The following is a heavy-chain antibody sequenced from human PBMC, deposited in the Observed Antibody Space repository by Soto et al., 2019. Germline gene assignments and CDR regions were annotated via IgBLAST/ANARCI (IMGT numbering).Heavy chain of an antibody. V-gene: IGHV3-30*18. CDR3: AKVVRADSTSSNFYYYSGMDV. Sequence: QVQMVDSGGGVVQPGRSLRLSCAASGFSFSTYGMHWVRQAPGTVLEWMAVISNDGSNKYYADSVKGRVTISRDNSKDTLFLQMNSLRGEDTAVYYCAKVVRADSTSSNFYYYSGMDVWGQGTTVTVSS. CDR2: ISNDGSNK. J-gene: IGHJ6*02. D-gene: IGHD6-6*01. CDR1: GFSFSTYG.